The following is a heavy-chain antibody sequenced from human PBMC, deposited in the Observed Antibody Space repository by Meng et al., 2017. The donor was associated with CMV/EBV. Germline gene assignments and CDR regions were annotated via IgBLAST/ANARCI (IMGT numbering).Heavy chain of an antibody. CDR2: IYYSGST. V-gene: IGHV4-39*07. D-gene: IGHD3-10*01. CDR3: VTWLWFGELSGYYFDY. CDR1: GGSISSSSYY. J-gene: IGHJ4*02. Sequence: QLQRQEWGPGLVKPSETLSLTCTVSGGSISSSSYYWGWIRQPPGKGLEWIGSIYYSGSTYYNPSLKSRVTISVDTSKNQFSLKLSSVTAADTAVYYCVTWLWFGELSGYYFDYWGQGTLVTVSS.